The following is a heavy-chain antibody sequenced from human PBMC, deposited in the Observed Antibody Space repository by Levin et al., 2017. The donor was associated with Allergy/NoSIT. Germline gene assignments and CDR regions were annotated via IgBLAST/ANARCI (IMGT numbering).Heavy chain of an antibody. D-gene: IGHD6-13*01. CDR2: IKSNSDGGTA. CDR3: TTIGAAAFGYSDY. CDR1: AG. V-gene: IGHV3-15*01. Sequence: AGRTWVRQAQGKGLEWVGRIKSNSDGGTADYAAPVKGRFTISRDHSKNTLYLQMNSLKSEDTAVYYCTTIGAAAFGYSDYWGQGTLVTVSS. J-gene: IGHJ4*02.